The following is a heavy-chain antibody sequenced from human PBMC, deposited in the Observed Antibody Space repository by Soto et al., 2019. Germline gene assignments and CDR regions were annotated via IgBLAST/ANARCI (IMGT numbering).Heavy chain of an antibody. CDR1: GFTFSSYA. V-gene: IGHV3-23*01. CDR3: AKVQGGYSSGWYPGGAFDI. CDR2: ISGSGGST. J-gene: IGHJ3*02. Sequence: GGSLRLSCAASGFTFSSYAMSWVRQAPGKGLEWVSSISGSGGSTYYADSVEGRFTISGDNSKNTLSLQMNSLRAEDTAVYYCAKVQGGYSSGWYPGGAFDIWGQGTMVTVSS. D-gene: IGHD6-19*01.